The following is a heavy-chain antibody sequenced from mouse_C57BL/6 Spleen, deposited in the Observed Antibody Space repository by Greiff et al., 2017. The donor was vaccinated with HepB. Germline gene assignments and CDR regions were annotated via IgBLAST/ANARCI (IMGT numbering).Heavy chain of an antibody. Sequence: QVQLQQSGAELVRPGASVKLSCKASGYTFTDYYINWVKQRPGQGLEWIARIYPGSGNTYYNEKFKGKATLTAEKSSSTAYMQLSSLTSEDSAVSFFAREKGAYDGCQAWFAYWGQGTLVTVSA. CDR3: AREKGAYDGCQAWFAY. CDR2: IYPGSGNT. V-gene: IGHV1-76*01. CDR1: GYTFTDYY. D-gene: IGHD2-3*01. J-gene: IGHJ3*01.